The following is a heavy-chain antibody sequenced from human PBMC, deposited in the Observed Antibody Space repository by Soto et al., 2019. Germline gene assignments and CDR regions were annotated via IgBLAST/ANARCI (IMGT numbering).Heavy chain of an antibody. V-gene: IGHV1-46*01. J-gene: IGHJ6*02. D-gene: IGHD3-3*01. CDR1: GYTFTSYY. Sequence: ASVNVSCKASGYTFTSYYMHWVRQAPGQGLEWMGIINPIGGSTSYAQKFQGRVTMTRDTSTSTVYMELSSLRSEDTAVYYCASDQPRGRGGDFWSGYDPYYYYYGMDLCGQGTTVTVSS. CDR2: INPIGGST. CDR3: ASDQPRGRGGDFWSGYDPYYYYYGMDL.